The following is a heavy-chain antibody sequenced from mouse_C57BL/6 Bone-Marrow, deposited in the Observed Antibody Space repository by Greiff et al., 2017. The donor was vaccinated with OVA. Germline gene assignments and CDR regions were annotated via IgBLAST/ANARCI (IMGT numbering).Heavy chain of an antibody. Sequence: EVKVVESGGGLVKPGGSLKLSCAASGFTFSDYGMHWVRQAPEKGLEWVAYISSGSSTNYYADTVKGRITISRDNAKNTLFLQMTSLRSEDTAMYYCARVMITTWRGYYAMDYWGQGTSVTVSS. CDR2: ISSGSSTN. CDR1: GFTFSDYG. V-gene: IGHV5-17*01. J-gene: IGHJ4*01. CDR3: ARVMITTWRGYYAMDY. D-gene: IGHD2-4*01.